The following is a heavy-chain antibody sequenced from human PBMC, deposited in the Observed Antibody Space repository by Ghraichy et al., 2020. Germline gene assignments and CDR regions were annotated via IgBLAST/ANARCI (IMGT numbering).Heavy chain of an antibody. CDR1: GDYISGYY. Sequence: SETLSLTCTVSGDYISGYYWSWIWQPPGKGLEWIGYFYYTGSTSYNPSLKSRVTISVDTSKNQFSLKLSSVTAADTAVYYCAIGGSWFGPWGQGTLVTVSS. CDR2: FYYTGST. CDR3: AIGGSWFGP. J-gene: IGHJ5*02. V-gene: IGHV4-59*01.